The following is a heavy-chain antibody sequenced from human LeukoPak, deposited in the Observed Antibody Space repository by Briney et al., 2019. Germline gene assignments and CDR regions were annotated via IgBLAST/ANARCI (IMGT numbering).Heavy chain of an antibody. CDR3: VRDTSVPRMDV. Sequence: GSVRLSCAASGFTVIDNYMTWVRQAPGKGLEWVAVIYSGGSTYFADSVEGRFTISRDNAKNTLFLQMNNLRADDTAVYYCVRDTSVPRMDVWGQGTAVTVSS. V-gene: IGHV3-66*01. D-gene: IGHD4-11*01. J-gene: IGHJ6*02. CDR1: GFTVIDNY. CDR2: IYSGGST.